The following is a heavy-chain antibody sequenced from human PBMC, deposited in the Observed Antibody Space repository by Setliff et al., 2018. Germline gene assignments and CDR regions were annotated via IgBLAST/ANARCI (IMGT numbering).Heavy chain of an antibody. Sequence: SETLSLTCTVSGGSISSGGYYWSWIRQHPGKGLEWIGYIYYSGSTYYNPSLKSRVTISVDTSKNQFSLKLRSVTAADTAVYYCARDPLTTNRRRAFDIWGQGTMVTVSS. J-gene: IGHJ3*02. CDR1: GGSISSGGYY. V-gene: IGHV4-31*03. CDR3: ARDPLTTNRRRAFDI. CDR2: IYYSGST. D-gene: IGHD4-17*01.